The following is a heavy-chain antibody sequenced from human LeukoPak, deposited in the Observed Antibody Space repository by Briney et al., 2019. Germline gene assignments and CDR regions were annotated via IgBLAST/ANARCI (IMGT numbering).Heavy chain of an antibody. CDR2: IKQDGSEI. V-gene: IGHV3-7*01. D-gene: IGHD4-23*01. CDR1: GFTFSSNW. CDR3: ARIYGGNSYYFDY. Sequence: GGSLRLSCAASGFTFSSNWMSWVRQAPGKGLEWVGNIKQDGSEIYYVDSVKGRFTISRDNAKNSLYLQMNSLRAEDTAVYYCARIYGGNSYYFDYWGQGTLVTVSP. J-gene: IGHJ4*02.